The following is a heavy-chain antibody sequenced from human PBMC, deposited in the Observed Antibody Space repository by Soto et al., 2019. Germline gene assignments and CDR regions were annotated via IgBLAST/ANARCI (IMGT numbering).Heavy chain of an antibody. Sequence: QVQLQESGPGLVKPSQTLSLTCTVSGGSISSGGYYWSWIRQHPGKGLEWIGYIYYSGSTYYNPSLKSRVTISVDTSKNQFSLKLSSVTAADTAVYYCARRPKTTVATNWYFDLWGRGTLVTVSS. V-gene: IGHV4-31*03. D-gene: IGHD4-17*01. J-gene: IGHJ2*01. CDR1: GGSISSGGYY. CDR3: ARRPKTTVATNWYFDL. CDR2: IYYSGST.